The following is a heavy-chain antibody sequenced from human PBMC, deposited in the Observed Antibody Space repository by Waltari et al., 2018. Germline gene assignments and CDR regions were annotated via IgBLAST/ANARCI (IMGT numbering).Heavy chain of an antibody. CDR2: ISGSGGRT. CDR3: AKLALPYYYDSSKNDY. Sequence: EVQLLESGGGLVQPGGSLRLSCAASGFTFSSYAMSWVRQAPGKGLEWVSAISGSGGRTYYADSVKGRFTISRDNSKNTLYLQMNSLRAEDTAVYYCAKLALPYYYDSSKNDYWGQGTLVTVSS. J-gene: IGHJ4*02. CDR1: GFTFSSYA. V-gene: IGHV3-23*01. D-gene: IGHD3-22*01.